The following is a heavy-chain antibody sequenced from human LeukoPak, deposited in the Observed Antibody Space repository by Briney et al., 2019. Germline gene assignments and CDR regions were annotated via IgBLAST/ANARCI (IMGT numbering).Heavy chain of an antibody. CDR1: GFTFSTYG. CDR2: ISYDGSDK. V-gene: IGHV3-30*03. J-gene: IGHJ4*02. Sequence: PGGSLRLSCAASGFTFSTYGMHWVRQAPGKGLEWVALISYDGSDKYYADSVKGRFTISRDNSKNTLYLQMNSPRAEDTAMYSCATLLLGVGGDYWGQGTLVTVSS. D-gene: IGHD2-15*01. CDR3: ATLLLGVGGDY.